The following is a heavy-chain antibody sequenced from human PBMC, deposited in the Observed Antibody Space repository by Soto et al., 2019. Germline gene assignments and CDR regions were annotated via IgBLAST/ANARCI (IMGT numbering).Heavy chain of an antibody. D-gene: IGHD3-3*01. Sequence: LSLTCAVYGGSFSGYYWSWIRQPPGKGLEWIGEINHSGSTNYNPSLKSRVTISVDTSKNQFSLKLSSVTAADTAVYYCARGWTYYDFWSGYYRNWYFDLWGRGTLVTVSS. CDR3: ARGWTYYDFWSGYYRNWYFDL. CDR2: INHSGST. CDR1: GGSFSGYY. J-gene: IGHJ2*01. V-gene: IGHV4-34*01.